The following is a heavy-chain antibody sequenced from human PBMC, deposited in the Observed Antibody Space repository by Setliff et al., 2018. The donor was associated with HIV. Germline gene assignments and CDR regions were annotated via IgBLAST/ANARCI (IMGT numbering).Heavy chain of an antibody. D-gene: IGHD1-1*01. CDR2: ISPHNGDR. CDR1: GYTFTDYF. CDR3: ARQLSNSLDH. V-gene: IGHV1-2*02. Sequence: PSVKVSCKASGYTFTDYFIHWVRQAPGQGLEWIGWISPHNGDRKIPQRSRGRVTMTRDTSISTVYMELSGLTSDDTAVYFCARQLSNSLDHWGQGTPVTVSS. J-gene: IGHJ4*02.